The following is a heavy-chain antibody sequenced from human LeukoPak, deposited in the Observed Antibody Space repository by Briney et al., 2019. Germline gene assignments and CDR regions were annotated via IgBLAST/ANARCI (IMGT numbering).Heavy chain of an antibody. J-gene: IGHJ4*02. Sequence: ASVKVSCKASGYTFTGYYMHWVRQAPGQGLEWMGWINPNSGGTNYAQKFQGRVTMTRDTSISTAYMELSRLRSDDTAVYYCVRDGPCGSTSCYALDYWGQGTLVTVSS. V-gene: IGHV1-2*02. CDR2: INPNSGGT. CDR3: VRDGPCGSTSCYALDY. CDR1: GYTFTGYY. D-gene: IGHD2-2*01.